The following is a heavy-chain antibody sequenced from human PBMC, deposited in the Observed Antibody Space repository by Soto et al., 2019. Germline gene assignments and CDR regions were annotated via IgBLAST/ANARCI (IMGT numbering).Heavy chain of an antibody. D-gene: IGHD2-2*01. CDR3: ARDSIVVAPYGMDV. Sequence: SETLSLTCAVYGGSFSGYYWSWIRQPPGKGLEWIGEINHSGSTNYNPSLKSRVTISVDTSKNQFSLKLSSVTAADTAVYYCARDSIVVAPYGMDVWGQGTTVTVSS. J-gene: IGHJ6*02. CDR2: INHSGST. CDR1: GGSFSGYY. V-gene: IGHV4-34*01.